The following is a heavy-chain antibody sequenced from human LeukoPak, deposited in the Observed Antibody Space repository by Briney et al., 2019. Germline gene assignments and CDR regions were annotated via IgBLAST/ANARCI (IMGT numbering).Heavy chain of an antibody. CDR1: GFTFSSYS. CDR3: GRDLKPKTRFCNSSREHNWFFP. CDR2: ISSSSSYI. Sequence: GGSLRLSCAASGFTFSSYSMNWVRQAPGKGLEWVSSISSSSSYIYYADSVKGRFTISRDNARNSLYLQMNSLRAEDTAVYYCGRDLKPKTRFCNSSREHNWFFPCGQGELLTVSS. D-gene: IGHD2/OR15-2a*01. J-gene: IGHJ5*02. V-gene: IGHV3-21*01.